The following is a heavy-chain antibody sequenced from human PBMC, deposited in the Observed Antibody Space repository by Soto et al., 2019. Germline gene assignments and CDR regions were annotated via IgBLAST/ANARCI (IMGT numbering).Heavy chain of an antibody. J-gene: IGHJ4*02. CDR1: GYIFTNYY. D-gene: IGHD2-21*01. CDR3: ARGLYSGDK. V-gene: IGHV1-46*01. Sequence: QVRLVQSGAEVKKPGASVKVSCKASGYIFTNYYIHWVRQAPGQGLEWMAIINPNGGSTNCAQEFQGRITLTRDKSTSTGYMDLGSLTSEDTAVYYCARGLYSGDKWGQGTLVTVSS. CDR2: INPNGGST.